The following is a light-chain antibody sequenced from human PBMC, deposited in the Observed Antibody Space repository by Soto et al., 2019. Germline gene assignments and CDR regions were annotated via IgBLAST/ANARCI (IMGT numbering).Light chain of an antibody. CDR1: SSNIGTGYG. CDR3: QSYDSSLSGWV. CDR2: VNS. J-gene: IGLJ3*02. V-gene: IGLV1-40*01. Sequence: QSVLTQLPSVSGDPGQRVTISCTGSSSNIGTGYGVNWYQQLPGTAPKLLIYVNSNRPSGVPDRFSGTKSGTSTSMAIAGLQAEDEADYYCQSYDSSLSGWVFGGGTKVTVL.